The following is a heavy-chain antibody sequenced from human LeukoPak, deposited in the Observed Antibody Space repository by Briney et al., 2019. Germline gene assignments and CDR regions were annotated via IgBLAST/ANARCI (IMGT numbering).Heavy chain of an antibody. V-gene: IGHV4-34*01. J-gene: IGHJ4*02. Sequence: PSETLSLTCAVYGGSFSGYYWSWIRQPPGKGLEWIGEINHSGSTNYNPSLKSRVTISVDTSKNQFSLKLSSVTAADTAVYYCARKKYYGSGSYYKGAGNDYWGQGTLVTVSS. CDR1: GGSFSGYY. CDR3: ARKKYYGSGSYYKGAGNDY. CDR2: INHSGST. D-gene: IGHD3-10*01.